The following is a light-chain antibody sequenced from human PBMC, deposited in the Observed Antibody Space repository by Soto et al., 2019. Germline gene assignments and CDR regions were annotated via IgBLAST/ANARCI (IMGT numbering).Light chain of an antibody. CDR1: QSIGNW. J-gene: IGKJ1*01. Sequence: DVQMTQTPSSLSASVGDRVILTCRASQSIGNWLAWYQQKPGKAPKLLISHASTLESGVPSRFSGSGSGTEFTLTISSLQPDDFATYYRQQYNSYSFGQGTQLDIK. CDR2: HAS. V-gene: IGKV1-5*01. CDR3: QQYNSYS.